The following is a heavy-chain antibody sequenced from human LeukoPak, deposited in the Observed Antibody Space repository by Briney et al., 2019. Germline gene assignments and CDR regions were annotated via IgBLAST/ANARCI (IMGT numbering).Heavy chain of an antibody. J-gene: IGHJ4*02. Sequence: ASVKVSCKASGGTFSSYAISWVRQAPGQGLEWMGRIIPILGIVNYAQKFQGRVTITADKSTSTAYMELSSLRSEDTAVYYCARVLQDSGYAPGGYWGQGTLVTVSS. CDR3: ARVLQDSGYAPGGY. CDR1: GGTFSSYA. D-gene: IGHD5-12*01. V-gene: IGHV1-69*04. CDR2: IIPILGIV.